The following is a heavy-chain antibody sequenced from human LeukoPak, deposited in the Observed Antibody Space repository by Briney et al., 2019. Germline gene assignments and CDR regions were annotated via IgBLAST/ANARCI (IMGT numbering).Heavy chain of an antibody. CDR1: GFTFSSYG. V-gene: IGHV3-30*02. D-gene: IGHD6-19*01. J-gene: IGHJ4*02. Sequence: GGSLRLSCAASGFTFSSYGMHWVRQAPGKGLEWVAFIRYDGSNKYYADSVKGRFTISRDNSKNTLSLQMNSLRAEDTAVYYCAKTGIAVAGLPFDYWGQGTLVTVTS. CDR2: IRYDGSNK. CDR3: AKTGIAVAGLPFDY.